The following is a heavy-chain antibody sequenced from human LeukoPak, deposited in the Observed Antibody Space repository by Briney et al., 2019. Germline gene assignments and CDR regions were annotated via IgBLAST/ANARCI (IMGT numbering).Heavy chain of an antibody. CDR3: ARALEACSGGSCYSFDY. Sequence: SHTLSLSCAISGDSVSSDSVAWNWIRQSPSKGLEWLGRTYYRSKWYNDYAVSVKGRITINPDTSKTQFSLQLNSVTPDDTAVYYCARALEACSGGSCYSFDYWGQGTLVTVSS. D-gene: IGHD2-15*01. J-gene: IGHJ4*02. CDR2: TYYRSKWYN. CDR1: GDSVSSDSVA. V-gene: IGHV6-1*01.